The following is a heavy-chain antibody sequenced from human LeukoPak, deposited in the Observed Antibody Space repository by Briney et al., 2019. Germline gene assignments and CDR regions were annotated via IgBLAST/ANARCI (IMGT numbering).Heavy chain of an antibody. J-gene: IGHJ4*02. V-gene: IGHV3-49*04. CDR3: TTEIDYYDSGSDSLTDY. Sequence: GGSLRLSCTASGFTFDDYAISWARQAPGKGLEWLGFIRSKDNDGTTAYAASVKGRFTISRDDSKNTLYLQMNSLKREDTAVYYCTTEIDYYDSGSDSLTDYWGQGALVTVSS. D-gene: IGHD3-10*01. CDR1: GFTFDDYA. CDR2: IRSKDNDGTT.